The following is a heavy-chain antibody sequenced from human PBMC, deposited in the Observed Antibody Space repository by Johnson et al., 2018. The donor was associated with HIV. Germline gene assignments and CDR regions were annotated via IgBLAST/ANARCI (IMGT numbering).Heavy chain of an antibody. CDR3: AKPKTGIDAFDS. D-gene: IGHD3-10*01. Sequence: QVQLVESGGGVVQPGGSLRLSCATSVFMFSNYGMHWVRQAPGKGLEWVAFIRYDGSNKYYADSVKGRFTISRDNSKNTLYLQMNSLRVEDTAVYYCAKPKTGIDAFDSWGQGTMVTVSS. CDR1: VFMFSNYG. J-gene: IGHJ3*02. CDR2: IRYDGSNK. V-gene: IGHV3-30*02.